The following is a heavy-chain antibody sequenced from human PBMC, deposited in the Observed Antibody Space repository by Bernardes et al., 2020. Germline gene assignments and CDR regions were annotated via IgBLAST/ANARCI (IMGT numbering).Heavy chain of an antibody. CDR3: ARGRTRLDI. CDR2: TYYRSKWYY. V-gene: IGHV6-1*01. Sequence: QTLSLTCDISGDSVSSNSAAWNWVRQSPSGGLEWLGRTYYRSKWYYDYAPSVKSRITITPDTSENQFSLQLNSVTHEDTAVYFCARGRTRLDIWGQGTLVTVSS. D-gene: IGHD2-15*01. J-gene: IGHJ4*01. CDR1: GDSVSSNSAA.